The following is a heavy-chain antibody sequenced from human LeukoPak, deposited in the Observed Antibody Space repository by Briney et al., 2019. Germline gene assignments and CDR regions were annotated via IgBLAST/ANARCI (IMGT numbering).Heavy chain of an antibody. D-gene: IGHD4-11*01. CDR1: GYKFLSHG. V-gene: IGHV1-18*04. CDR3: ARDWPTVIADF. Sequence: ASVKVSCKTSGYKFLSHGISWVRQAPGQGLEWLGWIRADNGDTRFAQKFQGRFTMTTDTSTSTAHMELRSLRSDDAAVYYCARDWPTVIADFWGQGTLVTVSS. J-gene: IGHJ1*01. CDR2: IRADNGDT.